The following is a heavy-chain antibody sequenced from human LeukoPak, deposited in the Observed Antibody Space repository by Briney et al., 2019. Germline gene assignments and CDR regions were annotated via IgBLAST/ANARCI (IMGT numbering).Heavy chain of an antibody. CDR2: ISYSGKT. D-gene: IGHD6-13*01. J-gene: IGHJ4*02. CDR1: DDSIATTRDY. CDR3: TRVSRVYPNAGTPY. V-gene: IGHV4-39*07. Sequence: RPSETLSLTCFVSDDSIATTRDYWAWIRRPPGKGLEWIGSISYSGKTYYYPSLKSRVTISVDTSKNQFSLKLSSVTAADTAVYYYTRVSRVYPNAGTPYWGQGTLVTVSS.